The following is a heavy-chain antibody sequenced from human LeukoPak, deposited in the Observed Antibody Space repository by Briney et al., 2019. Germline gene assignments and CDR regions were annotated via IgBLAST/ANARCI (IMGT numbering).Heavy chain of an antibody. D-gene: IGHD6-13*01. CDR2: ISAYNGNT. CDR1: GYTFTSYG. V-gene: IGHV1-18*01. J-gene: IGHJ5*02. CDR3: ARDWQQLGSNWFDH. Sequence: ASVKVSCKASGYTFTSYGISWVRQAPGQGLEWMGWISAYNGNTNYPQKLQGRVTMTTDTSTSTAYMELRSPRSDDTAVYYCARDWQQLGSNWFDHWGQGTLVTVSS.